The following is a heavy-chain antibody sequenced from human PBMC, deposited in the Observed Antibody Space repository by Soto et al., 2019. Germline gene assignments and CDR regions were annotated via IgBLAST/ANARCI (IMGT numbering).Heavy chain of an antibody. V-gene: IGHV4-31*03. CDR1: GGSISSGGYY. CDR3: AREAARPRYWFDH. CDR2: IYYSGST. J-gene: IGHJ5*02. Sequence: SETLSLTCTVSGGSISSGGYYWSWIRQHPGKGLEWIGYIYYSGSTYYNPSLKSRVTISVDTSKNQFSLKLSSVTAADTAVYYCAREAARPRYWFDHWGQGTLVTVSS. D-gene: IGHD6-6*01.